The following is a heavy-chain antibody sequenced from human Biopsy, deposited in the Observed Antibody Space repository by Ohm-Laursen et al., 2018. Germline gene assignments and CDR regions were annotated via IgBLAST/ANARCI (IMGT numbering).Heavy chain of an antibody. CDR3: ARHPTGFWFDP. J-gene: IGHJ5*02. Sequence: SETLSLACPVSGGSISSSTTYYWAWLRQPPGKGLEWIGSIYNTETTFYNPSLKSRVTISVDTPTNQFSLKVSSVTAADTALYFCARHPTGFWFDPWGHGTLVTVSS. CDR1: GGSISSSTTYY. CDR2: IYNTETT. V-gene: IGHV4-39*01.